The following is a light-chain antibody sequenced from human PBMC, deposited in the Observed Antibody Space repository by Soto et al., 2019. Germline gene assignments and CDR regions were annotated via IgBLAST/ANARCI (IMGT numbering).Light chain of an antibody. CDR2: GAS. CDR3: QQYGSSPRT. J-gene: IGKJ1*01. CDR1: QSVSSSY. V-gene: IGKV3-20*01. Sequence: EIVLTQSPGTLSLSPGERATLSCRVSQSVSSSYVAWYQQKPGQAPRLLIYGASSRATGIPDRFSGSGSGTDFTLTISRLEPEDFAVYYCQQYGSSPRTFGQGTKVEIK.